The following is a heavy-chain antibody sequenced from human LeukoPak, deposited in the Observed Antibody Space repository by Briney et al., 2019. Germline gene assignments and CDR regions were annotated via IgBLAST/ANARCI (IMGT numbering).Heavy chain of an antibody. CDR2: ISGSGGTT. J-gene: IGHJ4*02. CDR3: AREGTYYDILTQPKYFDY. V-gene: IGHV3-23*01. CDR1: RLTFSNYA. D-gene: IGHD3-9*01. Sequence: GGSLRLSCAASRLTFSNYAMSWVRQAPGKGLEWVSAISGSGGTTYYADSVKGRFTIPRDNAKNSLYLQMNSLRDEDTAVYYCAREGTYYDILTQPKYFDYWGQGTLVTVSS.